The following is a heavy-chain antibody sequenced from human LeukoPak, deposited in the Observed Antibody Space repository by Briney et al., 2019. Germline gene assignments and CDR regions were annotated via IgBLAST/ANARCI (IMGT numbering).Heavy chain of an antibody. CDR2: IYSGGST. CDR3: ARDVGYCSGGSCYGGYYFDY. Sequence: GGSLRLSCAASGFTVSSNYMSWVRQAPGKGLEWVSVIYSGGSTYYADSVKGRFTISRDNSKNTLYLRMNSLRAEDTAVYYCARDVGYCSGGSCYGGYYFDYWGQGTLVTVSS. J-gene: IGHJ4*02. V-gene: IGHV3-66*01. D-gene: IGHD2-15*01. CDR1: GFTVSSNY.